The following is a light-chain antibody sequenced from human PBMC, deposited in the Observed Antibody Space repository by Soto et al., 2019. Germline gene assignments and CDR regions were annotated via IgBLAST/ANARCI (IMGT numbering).Light chain of an antibody. V-gene: IGLV2-11*01. J-gene: IGLJ2*01. CDR2: DVT. CDR1: SSDVDGYNY. Sequence: QLVLTQPRSVSGSPGQSVTVSCTGTSSDVDGYNYVSWYQQYPGKAPKLMIYDVTKRPSGVPDRFSGSKSGNTASLTISGLQAEDEADYYCCSYAGSRALFGGGTKLTVL. CDR3: CSYAGSRAL.